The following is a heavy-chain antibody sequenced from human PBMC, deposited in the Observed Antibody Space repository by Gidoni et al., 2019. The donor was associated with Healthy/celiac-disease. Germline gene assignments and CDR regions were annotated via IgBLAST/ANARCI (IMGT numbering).Heavy chain of an antibody. CDR1: GGSFSVYY. V-gene: IGHV4-34*01. Sequence: QVQLQQWDAGLLKPSQTLSLTCAVYGGSFSVYYWSWIRQPPGKGLEWIGEINHSGSTNYNPSLKSRVTISVDTSKNQFSLKLSSVTAADTAVYYCATTTVTTYGFDPWGQGTLVTVSS. D-gene: IGHD4-17*01. CDR3: ATTTVTTYGFDP. CDR2: INHSGST. J-gene: IGHJ5*02.